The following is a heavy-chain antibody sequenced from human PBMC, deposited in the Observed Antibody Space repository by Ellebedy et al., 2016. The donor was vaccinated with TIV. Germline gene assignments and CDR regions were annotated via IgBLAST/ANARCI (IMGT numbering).Heavy chain of an antibody. V-gene: IGHV4-34*01. Sequence: MPSESLSLTCAVSGVSMNGKYWTWIRQSPGKGLQWIGEMNHRGGTKYNPSLQSLVTISDDTSKNQFSLKLNSVTAGDTAGYFCAGALCGGDCALRYWGQGGLVTVSS. CDR1: GVSMNGKY. CDR3: AGALCGGDCALRY. D-gene: IGHD2-21*02. J-gene: IGHJ4*02. CDR2: MNHRGGT.